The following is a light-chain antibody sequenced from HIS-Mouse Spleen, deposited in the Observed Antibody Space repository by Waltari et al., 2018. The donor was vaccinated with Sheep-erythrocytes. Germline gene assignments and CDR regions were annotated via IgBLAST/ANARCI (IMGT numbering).Light chain of an antibody. CDR3: QAWDSSTAWV. Sequence: LTQPPSVSVSPGQTASITCPGDKLGDKYACWYQQKPGQSPVLVIYQDSKRPSGIPERFSGSNSGNTATLTISGTQAMDEADYYCQAWDSSTAWVFGGGTKLTVL. CDR1: KLGDKY. CDR2: QDS. J-gene: IGLJ3*02. V-gene: IGLV3-1*01.